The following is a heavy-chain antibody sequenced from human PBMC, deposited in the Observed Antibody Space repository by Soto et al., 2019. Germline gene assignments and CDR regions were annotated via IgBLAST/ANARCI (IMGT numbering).Heavy chain of an antibody. CDR3: ARMALYDSGGSYMFYFDY. D-gene: IGHD3-22*01. V-gene: IGHV2-70*11. J-gene: IGHJ4*02. CDR1: GFSLSTRGMG. CDR2: IDWDDDK. Sequence: CGPTRVNPTKPLQLTSTFSGFSLSTRGMGVRWISKPQGKHLEWLARIDWDDDKYYSTSLKTRLTISKDTSKNQVVLTMTKLDPVDTATYYGARMALYDSGGSYMFYFDYWGPGTMVTVSS.